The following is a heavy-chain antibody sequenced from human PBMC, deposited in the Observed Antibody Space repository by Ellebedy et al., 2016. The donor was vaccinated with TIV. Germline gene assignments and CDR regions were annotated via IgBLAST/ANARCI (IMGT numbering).Heavy chain of an antibody. CDR3: ARDRSSSGWYFMGDY. D-gene: IGHD6-19*01. CDR2: ISYDGSNK. V-gene: IGHV3-30-3*01. J-gene: IGHJ4*02. Sequence: GGSLRLSCAASGFTFSSYAMHWVRQAPGKGLEWVAVISYDGSNKYYVDSGKGRFTISRDNSKNTLNLQMNSLRAEDTAVYYCARDRSSSGWYFMGDYWGQGTLVTVSS. CDR1: GFTFSSYA.